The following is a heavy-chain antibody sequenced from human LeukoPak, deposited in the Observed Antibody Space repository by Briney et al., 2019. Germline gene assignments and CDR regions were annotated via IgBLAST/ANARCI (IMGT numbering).Heavy chain of an antibody. CDR3: AKDGRYFDL. Sequence: GRSLRLSCAASGFTFSSYAMHWVRRAPGKGLEWVAVISYDGSNKYYADSVKGRFTISRDNSKNTLYLQMNSLRAEDTAVYYCAKDGRYFDLWGRGTLVTVSS. CDR2: ISYDGSNK. J-gene: IGHJ2*01. D-gene: IGHD1-26*01. V-gene: IGHV3-30-3*01. CDR1: GFTFSSYA.